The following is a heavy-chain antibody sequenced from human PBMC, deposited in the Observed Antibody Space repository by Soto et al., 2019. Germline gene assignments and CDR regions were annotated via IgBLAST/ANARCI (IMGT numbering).Heavy chain of an antibody. D-gene: IGHD3-9*01. CDR2: INHSGST. CDR1: GGSFSGYY. CDR3: SRLSYDILTGYRLGPHFDY. Sequence: QVQLQQWGAGLLKPSETLSLTCAVYGGSFSGYYWSWIRQPPGKGLDGIGEINHSGSTNYNPSLTSPVTISVATDKNQCSLKMRSVTAAYTAVYYCSRLSYDILTGYRLGPHFDYLRQGTPLTVSS. J-gene: IGHJ4*02. V-gene: IGHV4-34*01.